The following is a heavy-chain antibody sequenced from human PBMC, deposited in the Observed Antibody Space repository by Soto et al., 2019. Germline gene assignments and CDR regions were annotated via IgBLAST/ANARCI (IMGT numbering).Heavy chain of an antibody. J-gene: IGHJ6*03. Sequence: SGPTLVNPTQTLTLTCTFSGFSLSTCGMCVSWIRQPPGKALEWLARIDWDDDKYYSTSLKTRLTISKDTSKNQVVLTMTNMDPVDTATYYCARIIAAGDTTGYFGYYYYYMDVWGKGTTVTVSS. CDR2: IDWDDDK. CDR1: GFSLSTCGMC. D-gene: IGHD6-13*01. CDR3: ARIIAAGDTTGYFGYYYYYMDV. V-gene: IGHV2-70*11.